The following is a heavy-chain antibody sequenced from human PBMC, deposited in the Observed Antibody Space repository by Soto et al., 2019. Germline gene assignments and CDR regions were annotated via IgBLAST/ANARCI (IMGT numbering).Heavy chain of an antibody. V-gene: IGHV4-31*03. Sequence: SETRSLTCTVSGGSISSGGYYWSWIRQHPGKGLEWIGYIYYSGSTYYNPSLKSRVTISVDTSKNQFSLKLSSVTAADTAVYYCARVADGGFGELLKWGQGTLVTVSS. CDR1: GGSISSGGYY. D-gene: IGHD3-10*01. CDR2: IYYSGST. CDR3: ARVADGGFGELLK. J-gene: IGHJ4*02.